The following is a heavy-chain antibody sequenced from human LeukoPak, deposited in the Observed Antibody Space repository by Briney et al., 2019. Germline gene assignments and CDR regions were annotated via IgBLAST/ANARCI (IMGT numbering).Heavy chain of an antibody. CDR2: ISSSGSTI. CDR1: GFTFSDYY. J-gene: IGHJ4*02. V-gene: IGHV3-11*04. CDR3: ARQTTKNIVATI. D-gene: IGHD5-12*01. Sequence: PGGSLRLSCAASGFTFSDYYMSRIRQAPGKGLEWVSYISSSGSTIYYADSVKGRFTISRDNAKNSLYLQMNSLRAEDTAVCYCARQTTKNIVATIWGQGTLVTVSS.